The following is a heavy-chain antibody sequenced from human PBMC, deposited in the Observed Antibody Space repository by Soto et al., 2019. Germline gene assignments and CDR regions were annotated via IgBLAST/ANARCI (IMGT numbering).Heavy chain of an antibody. CDR2: ISYTGST. Sequence: QVQLQESGPGLVKPSQTLSLTCSVSGESITSVGYYWTWVRQPPGKGLEWIGFISYTGSTFYTSSLKSRVTISRHTSQNQFSLDLKSVTVADTAVYYCTRGDFWGQGVRVTVSS. J-gene: IGHJ4*02. CDR1: GESITSVGYY. CDR3: TRGDF. V-gene: IGHV4-31*03.